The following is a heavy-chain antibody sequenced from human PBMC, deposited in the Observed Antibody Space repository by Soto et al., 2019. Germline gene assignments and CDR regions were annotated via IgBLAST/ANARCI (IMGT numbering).Heavy chain of an antibody. CDR2: INHSGST. V-gene: IGHV4-34*01. J-gene: IGHJ6*02. D-gene: IGHD6-6*01. CDR1: GGPFSVYY. CDR3: ARGLIAARLRYYYGMDV. Sequence: SETLYLTCAVYGGPFSVYYWSWIRQPPGKGLEWIGEINHSGSTNYNPSLQSRVNISVDTSKNQFSLKLSSVTAADTAVYYCARGLIAARLRYYYGMDVWGQGNTVS.